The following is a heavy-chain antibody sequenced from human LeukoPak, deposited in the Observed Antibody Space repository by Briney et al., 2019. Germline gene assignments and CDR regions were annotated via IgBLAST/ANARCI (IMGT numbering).Heavy chain of an antibody. CDR2: ISPYNGNT. J-gene: IGHJ4*02. Sequence: ASVKVSCKASGYTFTSYGISWVRQAPGQGLEWLAWISPYNGNTKYAQKFQGRVTMTTDTSTSTAYMELRSLTSDDTAVYYCAREESIGRYQFLHDSWGQGTLVTVSS. CDR1: GYTFTSYG. V-gene: IGHV1-18*01. D-gene: IGHD1-26*01. CDR3: AREESIGRYQFLHDS.